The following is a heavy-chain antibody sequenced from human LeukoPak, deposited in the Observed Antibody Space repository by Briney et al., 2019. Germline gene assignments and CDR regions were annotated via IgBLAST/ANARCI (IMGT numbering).Heavy chain of an antibody. CDR3: ARDERNEYYDILTGYYY. Sequence: ASVKVSCKASGYTFTSYATHWVRQAPGQRLEWMGWINAGNGNTKYSQKFQGRVTITRDTSASTAYMELSSLRSEDTAVYYCARDERNEYYDILTGYYYWGQGTLVTVSS. CDR1: GYTFTSYA. J-gene: IGHJ4*02. CDR2: INAGNGNT. V-gene: IGHV1-3*01. D-gene: IGHD3-9*01.